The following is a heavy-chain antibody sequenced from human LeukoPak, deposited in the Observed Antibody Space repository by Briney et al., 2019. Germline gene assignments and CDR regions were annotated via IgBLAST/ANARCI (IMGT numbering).Heavy chain of an antibody. V-gene: IGHV4-38-2*01. D-gene: IGHD3-3*01. CDR3: ARAYDFWSGYYLDY. J-gene: IGHJ4*02. Sequence: SETLSLTCAVSGYSISSGYYWGWIRQPPGKGLEWIGSIYHSGSTYYNPSLKSRVTISVDTSKNQFSLKLSSVTAADTAVYYCARAYDFWSGYYLDYWGQRTLVTVSS. CDR1: GYSISSGYY. CDR2: IYHSGST.